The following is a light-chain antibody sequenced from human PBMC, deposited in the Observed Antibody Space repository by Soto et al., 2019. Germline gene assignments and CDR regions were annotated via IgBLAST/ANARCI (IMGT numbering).Light chain of an antibody. Sequence: NFMLTQPHSVSESPGKTVTISCTRSSGSIASYYVQWYRQRPGSAPPTVIYEHNQRPSGVPGRFSGFIDSSSNSASLTISGLKTEDEADYYCQSYDNTNQVFGGGTKVTVL. CDR2: EHN. CDR1: SGSIASYY. J-gene: IGLJ3*02. CDR3: QSYDNTNQV. V-gene: IGLV6-57*03.